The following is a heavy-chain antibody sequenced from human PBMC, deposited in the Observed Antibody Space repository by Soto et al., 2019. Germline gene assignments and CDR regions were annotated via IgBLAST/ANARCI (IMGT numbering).Heavy chain of an antibody. J-gene: IGHJ4*02. Sequence: GGSLRLSCAASGFTFSSYSMNWVRQAPGKELEWVSSISSSSSYIYYADSVKGRFTISRDNAKNSLYLQMNSLRAEDTAVYYCARDYYDSSGYLAPLDYWGQGTLVTVSS. CDR1: GFTFSSYS. CDR3: ARDYYDSSGYLAPLDY. CDR2: ISSSSSYI. V-gene: IGHV3-21*01. D-gene: IGHD3-22*01.